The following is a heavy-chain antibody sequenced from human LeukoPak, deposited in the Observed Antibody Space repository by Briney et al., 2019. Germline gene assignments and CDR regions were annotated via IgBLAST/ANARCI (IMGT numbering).Heavy chain of an antibody. V-gene: IGHV3-48*01. J-gene: IGHJ6*03. Sequence: GGSLRLSCAASGFSFSDYNMNWVRQAPGRGLEWVSHISSSSSTIYYADAVKGRYTISRDNAKNTLYLQMNSLRAEDTAVYYCAKDLAGTSGGNYYYYYMDVWGKGTTVTVSS. CDR3: AKDLAGTSGGNYYYYYMDV. CDR2: ISSSSSTI. CDR1: GFSFSDYN. D-gene: IGHD3-16*01.